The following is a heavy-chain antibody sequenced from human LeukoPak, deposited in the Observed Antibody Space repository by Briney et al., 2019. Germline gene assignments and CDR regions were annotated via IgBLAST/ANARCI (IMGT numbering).Heavy chain of an antibody. CDR2: IIPIFGTA. CDR3: ARDLDLWPMCSSTSCPSPI. V-gene: IGHV1-69*13. CDR1: GGTFSSYA. D-gene: IGHD2-2*01. Sequence: PRASVKVSCKASGGTFSSYAISWVRQAPGQGLEWMGGIIPIFGTANYAQKFQGRVTITADESTSTAYMELSSLRSEDTAVYYCARDLDLWPMCSSTSCPSPIWGQGTLVTVSS. J-gene: IGHJ4*02.